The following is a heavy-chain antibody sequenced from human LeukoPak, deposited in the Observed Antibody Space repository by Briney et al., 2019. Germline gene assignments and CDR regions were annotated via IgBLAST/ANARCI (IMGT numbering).Heavy chain of an antibody. Sequence: GESLKISWKGSGYSFTSYLIGWVRQMPGKGLELLGIIYSGDSDTRYSPSFQGQVTISADKSISTAYLQWSSLKASDTAMYYCAIGARYNWFDPWGQGTLVTVSS. CDR1: GYSFTSYL. J-gene: IGHJ5*02. D-gene: IGHD4/OR15-4a*01. CDR2: IYSGDSDT. V-gene: IGHV5-51*01. CDR3: AIGARYNWFDP.